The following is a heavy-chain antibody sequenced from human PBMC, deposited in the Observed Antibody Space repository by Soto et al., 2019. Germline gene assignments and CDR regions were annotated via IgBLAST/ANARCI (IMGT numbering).Heavy chain of an antibody. J-gene: IGHJ4*02. Sequence: EVQLVESGGGLVKPGGSLRLSCAASGFTFSSYSMNWVRQAPGKGLEWVSSISSSSSYIYYADSVKGRFTISRDNAKNSLYLQMNSLRAEDTAVYYCARVYSSSTGSSDYWGQGTLVTVSS. CDR1: GFTFSSYS. CDR2: ISSSSSYI. V-gene: IGHV3-21*01. D-gene: IGHD6-6*01. CDR3: ARVYSSSTGSSDY.